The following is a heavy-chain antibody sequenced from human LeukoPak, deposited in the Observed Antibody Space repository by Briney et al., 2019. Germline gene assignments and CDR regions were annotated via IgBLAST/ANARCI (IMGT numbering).Heavy chain of an antibody. CDR3: ARGAIARLPTFDY. CDR1: GGSISCYY. V-gene: IGHV4-59*01. Sequence: KPSETLSLTCTVSGGSISCYYCSWIRQPPEKGLEWIGYIYYSGSTNYNPSLKSRVTISVDTSKNQFSLKLSSVTAEDTAVYYCARGAIARLPTFDYWGQGTLVTVSS. CDR2: IYYSGST. D-gene: IGHD6-6*01. J-gene: IGHJ4*02.